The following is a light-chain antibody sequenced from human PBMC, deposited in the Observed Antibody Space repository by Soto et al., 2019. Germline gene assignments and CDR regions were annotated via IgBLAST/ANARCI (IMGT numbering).Light chain of an antibody. CDR3: LQDHNYPLT. V-gene: IGKV1-6*02. CDR1: QGIGND. J-gene: IGKJ4*01. CDR2: AAT. Sequence: AIQMAQSPSSLSASVGDRVTITCRASQGIGNDVGWYQQKPGKAPELLLYAATTLQSGVPSRFSGTRACSDFTLTISSLQPEDFATYYCLQDHNYPLTFGGGTKVEIK.